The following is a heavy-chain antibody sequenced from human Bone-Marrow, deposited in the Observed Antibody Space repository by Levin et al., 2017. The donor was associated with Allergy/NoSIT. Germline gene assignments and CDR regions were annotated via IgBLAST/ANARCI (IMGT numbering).Heavy chain of an antibody. CDR1: GFTFSNAW. CDR2: IKSKTDGGTT. Sequence: GGSLRLSCAASGFTFSNAWMSWVRQAPGKGLEWVGRIKSKTDGGTTDYAAPVKGRFTISRDDSKNTLYLQMNSLKTEDTAVYYCTASGAYSSSFYGMDVWGQGTTVTVSS. CDR3: TASGAYSSSFYGMDV. V-gene: IGHV3-15*01. D-gene: IGHD6-6*01. J-gene: IGHJ6*02.